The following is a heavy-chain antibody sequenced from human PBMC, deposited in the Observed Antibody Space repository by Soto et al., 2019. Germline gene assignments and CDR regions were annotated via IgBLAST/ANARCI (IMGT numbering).Heavy chain of an antibody. CDR3: TKDTWGPGYYFDY. V-gene: IGHV3-23*01. D-gene: IGHD3-16*01. Sequence: DVQLLESGGGLVQPGGSLRLSCAASGFTFSSSAMSWVRQAPGKGLEWVSAISGSGGSTYYAASVKGRFTISRDNSKNTLYLPMNSLRAEDTAVYYCTKDTWGPGYYFDYWGQGTLVTVSS. J-gene: IGHJ4*02. CDR1: GFTFSSSA. CDR2: ISGSGGST.